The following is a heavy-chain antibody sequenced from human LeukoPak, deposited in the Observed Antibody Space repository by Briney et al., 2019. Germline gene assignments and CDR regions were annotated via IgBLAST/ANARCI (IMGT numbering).Heavy chain of an antibody. J-gene: IGHJ6*02. CDR2: VNRDGSET. CDR3: ARNNGMDV. CDR1: GFIFTNYF. Sequence: GGSLRLSCAASGFIFTNYFMSWVRQVPGRGPEWVANVNRDGSETYYLDSVKGRFTISKDNAKNSLYLQMNSLRAEDTALYHCARNNGMDVWGQGTTVIVSS. V-gene: IGHV3-7*03.